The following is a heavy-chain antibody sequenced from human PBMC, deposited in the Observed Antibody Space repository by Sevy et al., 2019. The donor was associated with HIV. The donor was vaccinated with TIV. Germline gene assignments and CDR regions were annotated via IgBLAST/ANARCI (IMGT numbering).Heavy chain of an antibody. D-gene: IGHD3-3*01. J-gene: IGHJ3*02. CDR3: AKKNGYDFWRAGAFDI. Sequence: GGSLRLSCAASGFTFSSYAMSWVRQAPGKGLEWVSAISGSGGSTYYADSVKGRFTISRDNSKNTLYLQMNSLRAEDTAVYYCAKKNGYDFWRAGAFDIWGQGTMVTVSS. CDR2: ISGSGGST. V-gene: IGHV3-23*01. CDR1: GFTFSSYA.